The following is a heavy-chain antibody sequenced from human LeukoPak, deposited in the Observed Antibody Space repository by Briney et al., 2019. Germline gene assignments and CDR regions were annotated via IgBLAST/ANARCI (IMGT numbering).Heavy chain of an antibody. D-gene: IGHD4-17*01. V-gene: IGHV3-23*01. Sequence: GGSLRLSCAASGFTFSSCAMSWVRQAPGKGLEWVSEISGSGGTTYYADPVKGRFTISRDNSKNTLYLQMNDLRAEDTAIYYCAKQYFGVNYFDYWGQGTPVTVSS. CDR2: ISGSGGTT. J-gene: IGHJ4*02. CDR3: AKQYFGVNYFDY. CDR1: GFTFSSCA.